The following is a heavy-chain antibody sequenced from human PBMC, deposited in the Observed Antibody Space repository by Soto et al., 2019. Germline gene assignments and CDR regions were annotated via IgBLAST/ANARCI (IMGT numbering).Heavy chain of an antibody. J-gene: IGHJ4*02. V-gene: IGHV3-7*01. D-gene: IGHD3-16*01. CDR2: IKQDGSEN. CDR1: GFTFSNYW. CDR3: ARVGDYVWQTYTSDF. Sequence: EVQLVESGGGLVQPGGSLGLSCAISGFTFSNYWMGWVRQAPGKGLEWVSNIKQDGSENYYVDSVKGRFTISRDNAKNSLYLQMNGLRAEDTAVYYCARVGDYVWQTYTSDFWGQGTLVTVSS.